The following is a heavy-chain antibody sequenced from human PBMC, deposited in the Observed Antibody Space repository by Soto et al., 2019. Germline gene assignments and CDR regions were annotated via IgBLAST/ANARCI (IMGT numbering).Heavy chain of an antibody. CDR1: GFTFSSYA. CDR2: ISGSGGST. CDR3: AKINAAVPAAMYSSGWD. V-gene: IGHV3-23*01. Sequence: GGSLRLSCAASGFTFSSYAMSWVRQAPGKGLEWVSAISGSGGSTYYADSVKGRFTISRDNSKNTLYLQMNSLRAEDTAVYYCAKINAAVPAAMYSSGWDWGQGTLVTVSS. D-gene: IGHD2-2*01. J-gene: IGHJ4*02.